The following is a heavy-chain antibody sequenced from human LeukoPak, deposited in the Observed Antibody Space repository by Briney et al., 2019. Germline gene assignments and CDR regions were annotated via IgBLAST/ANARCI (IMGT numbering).Heavy chain of an antibody. CDR2: ISGSGGST. V-gene: IGHV3-23*01. D-gene: IGHD6-19*01. CDR1: GFTFSDYY. CDR3: AKDGGSGWYYFDY. Sequence: GGSLRLSCAASGFTFSDYYMSWIRQAPGKGLEWVSAISGSGGSTYYADSVKGRFTISRDNSKNTLYLQMNSLRAEDTAVYYCAKDGGSGWYYFDYWGQGTLVTVSS. J-gene: IGHJ4*02.